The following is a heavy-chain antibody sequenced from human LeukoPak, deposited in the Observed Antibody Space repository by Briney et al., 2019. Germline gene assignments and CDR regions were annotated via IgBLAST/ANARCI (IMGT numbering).Heavy chain of an antibody. D-gene: IGHD2-2*01. CDR3: ARGYDYYYMDV. Sequence: SVKVSCKASGGTFSSYSISWVRQAPGQGLAWMGGIISIFGTANYAQKFQGRITITTDESTGTAYMELSSLRSEDTAVYYCARGYDYYYMDVWGKGTTVTVSS. CDR1: GGTFSSYS. CDR2: IISIFGTA. J-gene: IGHJ6*03. V-gene: IGHV1-69*05.